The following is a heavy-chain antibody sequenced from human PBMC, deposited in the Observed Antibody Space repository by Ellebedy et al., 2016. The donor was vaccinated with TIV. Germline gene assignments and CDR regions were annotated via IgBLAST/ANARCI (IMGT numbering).Heavy chain of an antibody. D-gene: IGHD1-26*01. J-gene: IGHJ3*02. CDR3: AATSGSYRSMLLAGPLDDAFDI. CDR1: GFTFTSST. Sequence: AASVKVSCKASGFTFTSSTMQRVRHPRGQRLEWIGWIVVGSGNTNYAQKFQERVTITRDMSTSTAYIELSSLRSEDTAVYYCAATSGSYRSMLLAGPLDDAFDIWGQGTMVTVSS. CDR2: IVVGSGNT. V-gene: IGHV1-58*02.